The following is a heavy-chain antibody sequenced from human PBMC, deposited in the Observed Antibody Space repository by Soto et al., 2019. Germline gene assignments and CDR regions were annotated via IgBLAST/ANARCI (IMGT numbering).Heavy chain of an antibody. CDR2: IYWNDDK. J-gene: IGHJ4*02. CDR1: GFSLTTSGVG. D-gene: IGHD6-6*01. V-gene: IGHV2-5*01. CDR3: AHRLEAGSSSEFDY. Sequence: SGPTLVNPTQTLTLTCTFSGFSLTTSGVGVGWIRQPPGKALEWLALIYWNDDKRYTPSLKTRLTITKDTSKNQVVLTMTNMDPVDTATYFCAHRLEAGSSSEFDYWGQGTLVTVSS.